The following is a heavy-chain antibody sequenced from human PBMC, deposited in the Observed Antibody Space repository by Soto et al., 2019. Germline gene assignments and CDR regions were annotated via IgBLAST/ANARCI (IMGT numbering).Heavy chain of an antibody. J-gene: IGHJ6*02. CDR1: GFTFSSYG. V-gene: IGHV3-30*18. CDR3: AKDQGSGSYYYYGMDV. CDR2: ISYDGSNK. Sequence: GGSLRLSCAASGFTFSSYGMHWVRQAPGKGLEWVAVISYDGSNKYYADSVKGRFTISRDNSKNTLYLQMNSLRAEDTAVYYCAKDQGSGSYYYYGMDVWGQGTTVTVSS. D-gene: IGHD3-10*01.